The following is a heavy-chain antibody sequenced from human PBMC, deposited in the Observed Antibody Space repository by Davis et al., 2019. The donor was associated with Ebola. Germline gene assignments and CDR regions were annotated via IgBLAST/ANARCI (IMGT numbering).Heavy chain of an antibody. Sequence: ASVKVSCKASGYSFTSYGISWVRQAPGQGLAWMGWISAYNGNTNYAQKLQGRVTITADESTSTAYMELSSLRSEDTAVYYCARKRDLEYSSSEFDYWGQGTLVTVSS. J-gene: IGHJ4*02. V-gene: IGHV1-18*01. D-gene: IGHD6-6*01. CDR2: ISAYNGNT. CDR1: GYSFTSYG. CDR3: ARKRDLEYSSSEFDY.